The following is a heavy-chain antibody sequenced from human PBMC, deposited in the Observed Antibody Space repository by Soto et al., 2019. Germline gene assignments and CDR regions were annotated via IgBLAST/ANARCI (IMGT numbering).Heavy chain of an antibody. CDR2: FYSGST. CDR1: CASINSRSSY. CDR3: ATTRGIAVGGSFDH. V-gene: IGHV4-39*01. D-gene: IGHD6-13*01. Sequence: ASETLSLTCIFSCASINSRSSYWGWIRQPPGKGLEWVGTFYSGSTYNNPSLKSRVTISVDTSKNQFSLKLSSVAAEDTAIYYCATTRGIAVGGSFDHWGQGTLVTVSS. J-gene: IGHJ5*02.